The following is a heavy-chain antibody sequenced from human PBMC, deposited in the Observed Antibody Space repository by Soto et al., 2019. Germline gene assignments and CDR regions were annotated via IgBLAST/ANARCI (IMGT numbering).Heavy chain of an antibody. CDR2: ISFDGDNK. V-gene: IGHV3-30-3*01. Sequence: GGSLRLSCAASGFTFNSYAMHWVRQAPGKGLEWVAVISFDGDNKYYADSVKGRFTIARDNSKNTLSMLMNSLRGDDSAIYYCAKDRDSYGDLPLWPVDYWGQGTLVTVSS. D-gene: IGHD5-18*01. CDR3: AKDRDSYGDLPLWPVDY. CDR1: GFTFNSYA. J-gene: IGHJ4*02.